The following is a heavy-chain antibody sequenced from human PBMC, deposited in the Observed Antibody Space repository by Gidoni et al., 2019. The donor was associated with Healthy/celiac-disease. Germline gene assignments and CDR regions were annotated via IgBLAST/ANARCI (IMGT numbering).Heavy chain of an antibody. CDR1: GFTFSSYP. J-gene: IGHJ4*02. V-gene: IGHV3-23*01. CDR3: AKGVWQPITMIVVVTLLPLDY. Sequence: EVQLLESGGGLVQPGGSLRLPCAASGFTFSSYPLGWVRQAPGKGLEWVSAISGSGGSTYYADSVKGRFTISRDNSKNTLYLQMNSLRAEDTAVYYCAKGVWQPITMIVVVTLLPLDYWGQGTLVTVSS. CDR2: ISGSGGST. D-gene: IGHD3-22*01.